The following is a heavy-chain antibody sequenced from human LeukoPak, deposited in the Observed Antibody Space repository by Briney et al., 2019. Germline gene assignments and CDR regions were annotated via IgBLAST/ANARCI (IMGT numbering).Heavy chain of an antibody. CDR2: FDPEDGET. D-gene: IGHD2-2*01. J-gene: IGHJ4*02. CDR3: ATLNIVVVPAAVTYNFDY. CDR1: GYTLTELS. V-gene: IGHV1-24*01. Sequence: GASVKVSCKVSGYTLTELSMHWVRQAPGKGLEWMGGFDPEDGETIYAQKFQGRVAMTEDTSTDTAYMGLSSLRSEDTAVYYCATLNIVVVPAAVTYNFDYWGQGTLVTVSS.